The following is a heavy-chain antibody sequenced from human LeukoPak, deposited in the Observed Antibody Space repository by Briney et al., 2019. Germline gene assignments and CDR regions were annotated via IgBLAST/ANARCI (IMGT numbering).Heavy chain of an antibody. Sequence: ASVKVSCTASGYTFTSYGISWVRQAPGQGLEWMGWISAYNGNTNYAQKLQGRVTMTTDTSTSTAYMELRSLRSDDTAVYYCARPLVAYGDSTNWFDPWGQGTLVTVSS. V-gene: IGHV1-18*01. CDR1: GYTFTSYG. CDR3: ARPLVAYGDSTNWFDP. CDR2: ISAYNGNT. J-gene: IGHJ5*02. D-gene: IGHD4-17*01.